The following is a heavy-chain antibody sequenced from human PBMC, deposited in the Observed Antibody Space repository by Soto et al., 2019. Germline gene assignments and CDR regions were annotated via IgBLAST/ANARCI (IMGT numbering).Heavy chain of an antibody. CDR2: IIPIPDIT. CDR1: GGTFSTYI. CDR3: ARDRITTRGDASDL. V-gene: IGHV1-69*04. J-gene: IGHJ3*01. Sequence: SVKVSCKAPGGTFSTYIISWVRQAPGQGLEWMGRIIPIPDITNYAQKFQGRVTVTADRSTSTAYMELTSLKSEDTAVYYCARDRITTRGDASDLWGQGTMVTVSS. D-gene: IGHD3-3*01.